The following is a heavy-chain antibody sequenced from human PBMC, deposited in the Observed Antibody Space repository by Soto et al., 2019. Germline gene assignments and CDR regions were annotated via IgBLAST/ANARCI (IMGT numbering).Heavy chain of an antibody. Sequence: EVQLLESGGGLVQPGGSLRLSCAASGFTFSSDAMSWVRQAPGKGLAWVSGISVSGGSTYYADSVKGRFAISRDNSKNTLYLQMNSLIAEDTAVYYCASNTRYDPPDYWGQGTLVTVSS. V-gene: IGHV3-23*01. D-gene: IGHD3-16*01. CDR1: GFTFSSDA. CDR3: ASNTRYDPPDY. CDR2: ISVSGGST. J-gene: IGHJ4*02.